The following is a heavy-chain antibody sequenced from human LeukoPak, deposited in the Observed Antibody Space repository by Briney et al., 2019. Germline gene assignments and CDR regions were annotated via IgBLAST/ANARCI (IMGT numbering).Heavy chain of an antibody. V-gene: IGHV4-39*07. CDR3: ARYTWSTPYYFDY. J-gene: IGHJ4*02. D-gene: IGHD5/OR15-5a*01. CDR2: IYYSGST. Sequence: SETLSLTCTVSGGSISSSSYYWGWIRQPPGKGLEWIGSIYYSGSTYYNPSLKSRVTISVDTSKNQFSLKLSSVTAADTAVYYCARYTWSTPYYFDYWGQGTLVTVSS. CDR1: GGSISSSSYY.